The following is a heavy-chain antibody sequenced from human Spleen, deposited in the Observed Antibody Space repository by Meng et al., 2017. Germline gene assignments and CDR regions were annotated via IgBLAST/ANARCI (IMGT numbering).Heavy chain of an antibody. J-gene: IGHJ4*02. D-gene: IGHD2-15*01. CDR2: IKHSGIT. Sequence: QGQQHEWGAGLLEPSETLSLTCAVCGGSFSDYCLKGLEWFGDIKHSGITHYNPSLKRRLSISNDPSKNQWSLRLSSAPAADTAVYYCARGPADSVVVVAATLLDYWGQGTLVTVSS. V-gene: IGHV4-34*01. CDR3: ARGPADSVVVVAATLLDY. CDR1: GGSFSDYC.